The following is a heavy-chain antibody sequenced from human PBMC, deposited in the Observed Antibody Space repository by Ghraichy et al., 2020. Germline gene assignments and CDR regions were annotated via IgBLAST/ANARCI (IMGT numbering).Heavy chain of an antibody. V-gene: IGHV1-18*04. J-gene: IGHJ1*01. CDR2: INAYNGNT. D-gene: IGHD6-19*01. Sequence: ASVKVSCKASGYTFSSYGISWVRQAPGQGLEWMGWINAYNGNTNYAQKFQGRVTLTTDTSTSTAYMELRSLRSDDTAVYFCARLRPIGWYAEYFQHWGQGTLLTVSS. CDR1: GYTFSSYG. CDR3: ARLRPIGWYAEYFQH.